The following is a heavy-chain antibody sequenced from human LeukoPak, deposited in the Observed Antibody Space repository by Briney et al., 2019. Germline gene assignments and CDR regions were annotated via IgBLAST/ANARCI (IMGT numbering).Heavy chain of an antibody. CDR2: ISNDGNNK. V-gene: IGHV3-30*03. CDR1: GFTFSDHY. CDR3: ARPGHGNYGPVGY. J-gene: IGHJ4*02. Sequence: GGSLRLSCAASGFTFSDHYMDWVRQAPGKGLEWVAFISNDGNNKYSADAVKGRFTISRDNSKNTLFLEMSNLRPEDTAVYYCARPGHGNYGPVGYWGQGTLVTVSS. D-gene: IGHD3-22*01.